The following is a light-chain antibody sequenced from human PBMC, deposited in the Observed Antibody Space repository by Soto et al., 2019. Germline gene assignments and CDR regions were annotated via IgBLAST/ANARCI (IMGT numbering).Light chain of an antibody. V-gene: IGLV2-14*01. Sequence: QSVLPQPSSVSGSPGQSITISCTGTSSDVGGYNYVSWYQQHPGKAPKLMIYEDSNRPSGVSNRFSGSKSGNTASLTISGLQAEDEADYYCSSYTSSSTLVFGTGTKVTV. CDR1: SSDVGGYNY. CDR3: SSYTSSSTLV. J-gene: IGLJ1*01. CDR2: EDS.